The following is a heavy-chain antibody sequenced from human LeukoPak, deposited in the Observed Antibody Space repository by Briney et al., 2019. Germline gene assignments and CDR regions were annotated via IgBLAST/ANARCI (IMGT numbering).Heavy chain of an antibody. V-gene: IGHV4-59*08. CDR1: GGSISSYY. Sequence: SETLSLTCTVSGGSISSYYWSWIRQPPGKGQEWTGYIYYSGSTNYNPSLKSRVTISVDTSKNQFSLKLSSVTAADTAVYYCARGSGWYYFDYWGQGTLVTVSS. CDR3: ARGSGWYYFDY. CDR2: IYYSGST. D-gene: IGHD6-19*01. J-gene: IGHJ4*02.